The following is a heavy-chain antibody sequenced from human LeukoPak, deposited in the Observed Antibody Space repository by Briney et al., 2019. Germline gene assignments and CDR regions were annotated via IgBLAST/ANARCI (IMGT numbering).Heavy chain of an antibody. D-gene: IGHD2-15*01. CDR2: IGTYNGKT. J-gene: IGHJ5*02. CDR1: GGTFSSYA. CDR3: VRDFFCSGGTCSNCFGP. V-gene: IGHV1-18*01. Sequence: ASVKVSCKASGGTFSSYAISWVRQAPGQGLEWVAWIGTYNGKTTYAQKLQGRVTMTTDTSTSTAYMELRSLTSDDTAIYYCVRDFFCSGGTCSNCFGPWGQGTLVTVSS.